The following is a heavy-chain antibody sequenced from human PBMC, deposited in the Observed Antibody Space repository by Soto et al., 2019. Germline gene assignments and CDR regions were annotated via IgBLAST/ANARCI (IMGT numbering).Heavy chain of an antibody. V-gene: IGHV1-18*01. CDR1: GYTFTSYG. Sequence: ASVKVSCKASGYTFTSYGISWVRQAPGQGHKRIGWISAYNGNTNYAQKLQSRVTMTTDTSTSTAYMEMRSLRSDDTAVYYCARDRTLIVVVPAATLSLDPWGQGTLVTVSS. CDR2: ISAYNGNT. D-gene: IGHD2-2*01. J-gene: IGHJ5*02. CDR3: ARDRTLIVVVPAATLSLDP.